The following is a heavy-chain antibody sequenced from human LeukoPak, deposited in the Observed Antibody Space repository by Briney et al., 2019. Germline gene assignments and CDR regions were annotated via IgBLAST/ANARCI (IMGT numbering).Heavy chain of an antibody. V-gene: IGHV3-23*01. J-gene: IGHJ3*02. CDR3: ARSFGYGVDAFDI. CDR1: GFTFSIYA. CDR2: ISGSGGIT. D-gene: IGHD5-18*01. Sequence: AGGSLRLSCAASGFTFSIYAMSWVRQAPGKGLEWVSAISGSGGITYYADSVKGRFTISRDNSRNTLYLQMNSLRAEDTAVYYCARSFGYGVDAFDIWGQGTMVTVSS.